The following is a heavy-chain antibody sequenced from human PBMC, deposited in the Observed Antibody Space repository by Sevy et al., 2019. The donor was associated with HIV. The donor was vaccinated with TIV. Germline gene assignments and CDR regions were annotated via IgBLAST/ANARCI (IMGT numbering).Heavy chain of an antibody. CDR2: VDNDGSGT. CDR3: TRDMYGIDY. Sequence: GGSLRLSCAASGFTFTTYWMHWVRQAPGKGLVWVSRVDNDGSGTNYADSVKGRFTISRDKAKNTVYLQMNSLRAEDTAVYYCTRDMYGIDYWGQGTLVTVSS. V-gene: IGHV3-74*01. J-gene: IGHJ4*02. CDR1: GFTFTTYW. D-gene: IGHD2-8*01.